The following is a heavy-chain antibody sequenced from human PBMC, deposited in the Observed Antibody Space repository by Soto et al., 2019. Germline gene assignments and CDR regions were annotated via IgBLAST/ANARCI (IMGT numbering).Heavy chain of an antibody. V-gene: IGHV5-51*01. D-gene: IGHD7-27*01. J-gene: IGHJ4*02. Sequence: PGESLKISCKGSGYSFTRYWIGWVRQMPGKGLEWMGIIYPGDSDTRYSPSFQGQVTISADKSISTAYLQWSTLKASDTAMYYCARRVLGDNWGFDYWGQGTLVTVSS. CDR1: GYSFTRYW. CDR3: ARRVLGDNWGFDY. CDR2: IYPGDSDT.